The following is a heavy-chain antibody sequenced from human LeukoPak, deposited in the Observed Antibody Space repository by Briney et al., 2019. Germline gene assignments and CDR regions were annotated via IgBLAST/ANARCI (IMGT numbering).Heavy chain of an antibody. CDR3: ARNYLASPRQLLEDY. CDR1: GGSISSSSYY. D-gene: IGHD2-2*01. Sequence: PSETLSLTCTVSGGSISSSSYYWGWIRQPPGKGLEWIGSIYYSGSTYYNPSLKSRVTITVDTSKNQFSLKLSSVTAADTAVYYCARNYLASPRQLLEDYWGQGTLVTVSS. J-gene: IGHJ4*02. V-gene: IGHV4-39*07. CDR2: IYYSGST.